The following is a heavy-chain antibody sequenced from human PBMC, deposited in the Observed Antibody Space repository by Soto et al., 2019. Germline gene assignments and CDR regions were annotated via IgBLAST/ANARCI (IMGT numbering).Heavy chain of an antibody. J-gene: IGHJ6*02. CDR1: GGSISSSNW. CDR2: IYHSGST. CDR3: ARDSGIAAAGTNYYYYGMDV. V-gene: IGHV4-4*02. Sequence: SETLSLTCAVSGGSISSSNWWSWVRQPPGKGLEWIGEIYHSGSTNYNPSLKSRVTISVDKSKNQFSLKLSSVTAADTAVYYCARDSGIAAAGTNYYYYGMDVWGQGTTVTVSS. D-gene: IGHD6-13*01.